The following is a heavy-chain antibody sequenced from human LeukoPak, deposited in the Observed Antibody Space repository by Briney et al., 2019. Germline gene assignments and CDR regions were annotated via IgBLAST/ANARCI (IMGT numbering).Heavy chain of an antibody. J-gene: IGHJ5*02. CDR1: GFTFSSYE. Sequence: GGSLRLSCAASGFTFSSYEMNWVRQTPGKGLEWVAVIWHDGSYKYYAESVKGRFIISRDNSQNTLYLQMNSLRVEDTAVYYCVIHPRYNSGTNWFVPWGQGTLVTVSS. D-gene: IGHD5-24*01. V-gene: IGHV3-33*08. CDR2: IWHDGSYK. CDR3: VIHPRYNSGTNWFVP.